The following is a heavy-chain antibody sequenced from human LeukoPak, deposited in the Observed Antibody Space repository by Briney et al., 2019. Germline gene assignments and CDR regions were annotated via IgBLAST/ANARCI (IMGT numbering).Heavy chain of an antibody. CDR3: ARAPLPGIAAAAPNWYFDL. J-gene: IGHJ2*01. CDR1: GGSISSYY. V-gene: IGHV4-59*01. CDR2: IYYSGST. D-gene: IGHD6-13*01. Sequence: SSETLSLTCTVSGGSISSYYWSWIRQPPGKGLEWIGYIYYSGSTKYNPSLKSRVTISVDMSKNQFSLKLSSVTAADTAVYYCARAPLPGIAAAAPNWYFDLWGRGPLVTVSS.